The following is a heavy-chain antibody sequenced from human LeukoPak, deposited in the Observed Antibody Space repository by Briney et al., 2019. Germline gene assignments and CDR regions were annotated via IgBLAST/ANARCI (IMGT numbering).Heavy chain of an antibody. CDR1: GYTLTELS. V-gene: IGHV1-24*01. D-gene: IGHD6-19*01. J-gene: IGHJ3*02. CDR2: FDPEDGET. CDR3: ATSRSGQWLTHDAFDI. Sequence: GASVKVSCKVSGYTLTELSMHWVRPAPGKGLEWMGGFDPEDGETIYAQKFQGRVTMTEDTSTDTAYMELSSLRSEDTAVYYCATSRSGQWLTHDAFDIWGQGTMVTVSS.